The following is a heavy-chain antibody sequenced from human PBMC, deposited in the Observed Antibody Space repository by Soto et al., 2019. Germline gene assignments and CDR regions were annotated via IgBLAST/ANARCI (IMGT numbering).Heavy chain of an antibody. Sequence: KPSETLSLTCTVSGGSISSYYWSWIRQPAGKGLEWIGRIYTSGSTNYNPSLKSRVTMSVDTSKNQFSLKLSSVTAADTAVYYCARGHKGYYYDSSGYSSGAFDIWGQGTMVTVSS. J-gene: IGHJ3*02. CDR1: GGSISSYY. CDR2: IYTSGST. D-gene: IGHD3-22*01. V-gene: IGHV4-4*07. CDR3: ARGHKGYYYDSSGYSSGAFDI.